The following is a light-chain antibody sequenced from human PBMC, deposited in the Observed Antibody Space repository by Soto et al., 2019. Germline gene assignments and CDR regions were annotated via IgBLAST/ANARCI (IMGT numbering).Light chain of an antibody. CDR3: SSYTSSTTLV. J-gene: IGLJ1*01. CDR1: SSDVGGYNY. V-gene: IGLV2-14*01. Sequence: QSALTQPASVSGSPGQSITISCTGTSSDVGGYNYVSWYQQHPGRAPKLMIFEVSDRPSGVSNRFSGSKSGNTASLTISGLRAEDAADYYCSSYTSSTTLVFGTGTKLTVL. CDR2: EVS.